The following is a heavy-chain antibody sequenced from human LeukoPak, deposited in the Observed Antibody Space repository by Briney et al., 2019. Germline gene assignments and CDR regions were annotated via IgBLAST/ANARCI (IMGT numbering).Heavy chain of an antibody. CDR2: IRYDGSNK. J-gene: IGHJ6*02. V-gene: IGHV3-30*02. CDR3: AKEGLRYFDWYYYYGMDV. D-gene: IGHD3-9*01. CDR1: GFTFRSYG. Sequence: PGGSLRLSCAASGFTFRSYGMHWVRQAPGKGLEWVAFIRYDGSNKYYADSVKGRFTISRDNSKNTLYLQMNSLRAEDTAVYYCAKEGLRYFDWYYYYGMDVWGQGTTVTVSS.